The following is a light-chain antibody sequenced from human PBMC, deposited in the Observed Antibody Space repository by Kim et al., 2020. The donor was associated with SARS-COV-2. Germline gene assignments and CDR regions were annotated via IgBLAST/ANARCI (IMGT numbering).Light chain of an antibody. CDR1: QGISSY. J-gene: IGKJ1*01. V-gene: IGKV1-27*01. Sequence: DIQMTQSPSSLSASVGDRVTMTCRASQGISSYLAWYQQKPGKVPKLLIYAASTLQSGAPSRFSGSGSGTDFTLTISSLQPEDVATYYCQEYDNAFRTFGPGTKVDIK. CDR2: AAS. CDR3: QEYDNAFRT.